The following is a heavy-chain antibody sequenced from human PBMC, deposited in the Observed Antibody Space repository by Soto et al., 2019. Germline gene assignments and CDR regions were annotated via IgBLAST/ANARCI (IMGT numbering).Heavy chain of an antibody. V-gene: IGHV3-30*18. CDR2: ILYDGSNK. CDR1: GFTFSNYA. D-gene: IGHD6-19*01. J-gene: IGHJ4*02. CDR3: VKRMSGGSGGWFYFDY. Sequence: QVQLVESGGGVVQPGRSLRLSCAASGFTFSNYAMHWVRQAPGKGLEWVAAILYDGSNKYYADSVKGRFTISRDNSENXLDLQMNSLRTEGMAVYYCVKRMSGGSGGWFYFDYWGQGTLVTVSS.